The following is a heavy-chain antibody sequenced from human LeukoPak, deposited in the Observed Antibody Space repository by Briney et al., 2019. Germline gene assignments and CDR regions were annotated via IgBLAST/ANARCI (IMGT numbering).Heavy chain of an antibody. Sequence: LTGGSLRLSCAASGFTFSSYGMHWVRQAPGKGLEWVAFIRYDGSNKYYADSVKGRFTISRDNSKNTLYLQMNSLRAEDTAVYYCAKDFDWLLAPEGLGVDYWGQGTLVTVSS. CDR3: AKDFDWLLAPEGLGVDY. J-gene: IGHJ4*02. D-gene: IGHD3-9*01. CDR2: IRYDGSNK. CDR1: GFTFSSYG. V-gene: IGHV3-30*02.